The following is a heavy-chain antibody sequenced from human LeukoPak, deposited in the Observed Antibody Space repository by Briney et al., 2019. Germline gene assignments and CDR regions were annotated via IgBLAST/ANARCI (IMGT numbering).Heavy chain of an antibody. V-gene: IGHV3-30*18. Sequence: GGSLRLSCGACGFIFSNYGMHWVRLAPGRGLEWVAVVSYDGSNKLYADSVKGRFTLSRDNSRNTLFLQMNSLRPEDTAVYYCAKDLGYCSGGSCFSGDYWGQGTLVTVSS. J-gene: IGHJ4*02. D-gene: IGHD2-15*01. CDR2: VSYDGSNK. CDR1: GFIFSNYG. CDR3: AKDLGYCSGGSCFSGDY.